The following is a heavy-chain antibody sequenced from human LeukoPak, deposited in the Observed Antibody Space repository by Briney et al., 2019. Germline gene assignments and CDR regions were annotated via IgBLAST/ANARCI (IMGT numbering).Heavy chain of an antibody. D-gene: IGHD3-16*02. CDR1: GGSISSYY. J-gene: IGHJ4*02. V-gene: IGHV4-4*07. CDR2: IYTSGST. CDR3: ARDTATGDYVWGSYRYTYFDY. Sequence: SETLSLTCTVSGGSISSYYWSWIRQPAGKGLEWIGRIYTSGSTNYNPSLKSRVTMPVDTSKNQFSLKLSSVTSADTAVYYCARDTATGDYVWGSYRYTYFDYWGQGTLVTVSS.